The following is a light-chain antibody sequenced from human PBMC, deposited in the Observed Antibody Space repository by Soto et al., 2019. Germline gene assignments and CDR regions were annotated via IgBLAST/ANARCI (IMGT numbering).Light chain of an antibody. V-gene: IGLV1-51*01. CDR2: DND. CDR1: VSNIENNF. CDR3: GTWDSSLSTFV. J-gene: IGLJ1*01. Sequence: QSVLTQPPSVSAAPGQRVTISCSRSVSNIENNFFSWYQQLPGAAPKLLIYDNDKRPSGVPDRFSGSKSATSATLAITGLQTGDEADFYCGTWDSSLSTFVFGAGTKVTV.